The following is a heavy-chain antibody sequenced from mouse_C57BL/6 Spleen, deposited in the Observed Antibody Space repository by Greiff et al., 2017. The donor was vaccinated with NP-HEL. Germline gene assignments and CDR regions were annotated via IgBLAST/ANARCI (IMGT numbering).Heavy chain of an antibody. J-gene: IGHJ3*01. V-gene: IGHV3-6*01. CDR1: GYSITSGYY. D-gene: IGHD2-4*01. Sequence: EVHLVESGPGLVKPSQSLSLTCSVTGYSITSGYYWNWIRQFPGNKLEWMGYISYDGSNNYNPSLKNRISITRDTSKNQFFLKLNSVTTEDTATYYCARDDDYDPFAYWGQGTLVTVSA. CDR2: ISYDGSN. CDR3: ARDDDYDPFAY.